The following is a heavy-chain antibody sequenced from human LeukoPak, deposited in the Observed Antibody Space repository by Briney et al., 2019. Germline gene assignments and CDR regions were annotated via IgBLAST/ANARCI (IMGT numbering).Heavy chain of an antibody. D-gene: IGHD6-19*01. Sequence: GGSLRLSCAASGFTFSDYYMSWIRQAPGKGLEWVSYISSSGSTIYYADSLKGRFTISRGNAKNSLSLQMNSLRAEDTAVYYCARDRSGWWTRGQGYFDYWGQGTLVTVSS. CDR1: GFTFSDYY. V-gene: IGHV3-11*01. CDR3: ARDRSGWWTRGQGYFDY. CDR2: ISSSGSTI. J-gene: IGHJ4*02.